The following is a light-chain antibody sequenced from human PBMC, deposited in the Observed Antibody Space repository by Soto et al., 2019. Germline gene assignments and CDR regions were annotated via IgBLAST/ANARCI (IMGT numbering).Light chain of an antibody. J-gene: IGKJ4*01. CDR2: DAS. CDR3: QQRYNWPLT. Sequence: EIVLTQSPATLSLSPGERATLSCRASQSVGSSLAWYQQKPGQAPWLLIYDASYRASGIPDRFSGSGSGTDFTLTISSLEPEDCAVYYCQQRYNWPLTFGGGTKVEIK. V-gene: IGKV3-11*01. CDR1: QSVGSS.